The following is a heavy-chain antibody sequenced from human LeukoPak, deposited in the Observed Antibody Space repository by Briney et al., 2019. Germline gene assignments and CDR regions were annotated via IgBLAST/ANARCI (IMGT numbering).Heavy chain of an antibody. CDR1: GFTFSDYY. CDR3: AKDRVLVVPAAIFDY. Sequence: GGSLRLSCAASGFTFSDYYMSWIRQAPGKGLEWISYISSSTTYTNYADSVKGRFTISRDNAKNSLFLQMNSLRAEDTAVYYCAKDRVLVVPAAIFDYWGQGTLVTVSS. V-gene: IGHV3-11*06. CDR2: ISSSTTYT. D-gene: IGHD2-2*01. J-gene: IGHJ4*02.